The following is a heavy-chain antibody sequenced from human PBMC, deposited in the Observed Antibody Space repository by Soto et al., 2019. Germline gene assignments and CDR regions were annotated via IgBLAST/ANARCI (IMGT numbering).Heavy chain of an antibody. D-gene: IGHD6-19*01. Sequence: QLQLQESGPGLVKPSETLSLTCTVSGGSISSSSYYWGWIRPPPGKGLEWIGSIYDSGSTYYNPPLKSRVTISVDTSKNQFSLKLSSVTAADTAVYYFARQGYRSGGDELDYWGQGTLVTVSS. V-gene: IGHV4-39*01. CDR1: GGSISSSSYY. CDR2: IYDSGST. CDR3: ARQGYRSGGDELDY. J-gene: IGHJ4*02.